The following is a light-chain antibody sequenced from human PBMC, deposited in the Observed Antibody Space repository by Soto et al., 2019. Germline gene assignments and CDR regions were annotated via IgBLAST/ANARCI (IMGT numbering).Light chain of an antibody. CDR2: SAS. V-gene: IGKV3-11*01. J-gene: IGKJ1*01. Sequence: EIVMTQSPVTLSVSPGERATLSCTASQSVNNNVAWYQQKPGHTPRLLIYSASIGATGTPARFSGSGSGTDFTLTISSLEPEDFAVYYCQQRSIWPWTFGQGTKVDNK. CDR1: QSVNNN. CDR3: QQRSIWPWT.